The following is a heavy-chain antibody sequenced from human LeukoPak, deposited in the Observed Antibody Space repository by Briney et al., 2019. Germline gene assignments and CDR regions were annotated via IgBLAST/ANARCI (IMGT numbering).Heavy chain of an antibody. D-gene: IGHD3-22*01. CDR2: ISAYNGNT. CDR1: GYTFTSYG. J-gene: IGHJ4*02. Sequence: VASLRVSCAASGYTFTSYGISWVRQAPGQGLEWMGWISAYNGNTYYAQTVKGRVTMTTDTTTSTAYMELRSLRSDVTAVYYCARGGDSSGYLERFVDYWGQGTLVTVSS. CDR3: ARGGDSSGYLERFVDY. V-gene: IGHV1-18*01.